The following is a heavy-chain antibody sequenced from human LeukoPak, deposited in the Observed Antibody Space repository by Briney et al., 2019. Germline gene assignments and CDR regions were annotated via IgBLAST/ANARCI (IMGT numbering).Heavy chain of an antibody. V-gene: IGHV1-69*13. CDR2: IIPIFGTV. CDR1: GGTFSSYA. D-gene: IGHD3-22*01. J-gene: IGHJ4*02. Sequence: SVKVSCKASGGTFSSYAISWVRQAPGQGLEWMGGIIPIFGTVNYAQKFQGRVTITADESTSTAYMELSSLRSEDTAVYYCARGRVGSSGYSPFDYWGQGTLVTVSS. CDR3: ARGRVGSSGYSPFDY.